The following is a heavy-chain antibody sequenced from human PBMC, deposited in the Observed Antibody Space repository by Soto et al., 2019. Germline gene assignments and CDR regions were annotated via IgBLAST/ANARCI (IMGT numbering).Heavy chain of an antibody. J-gene: IGHJ6*03. D-gene: IGHD3-10*01. Sequence: GASVKVSCKASGYTFTSYAMHWVRQAPGQRLEWMGWINAGNGNTKYSQKFQGRVTITRDTSASTAYMELSSLRSEDTAVYYCARPSGPPGYHYYFQDVWGKGTTDTVSS. CDR1: GYTFTSYA. CDR3: ARPSGPPGYHYYFQDV. V-gene: IGHV1-3*01. CDR2: INAGNGNT.